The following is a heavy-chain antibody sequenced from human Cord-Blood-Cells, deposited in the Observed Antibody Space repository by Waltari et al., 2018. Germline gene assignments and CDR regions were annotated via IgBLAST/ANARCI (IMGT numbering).Heavy chain of an antibody. Sequence: QVQLQQSGPGLVKPSHTLSLTCATSGDSVSSTRASWNWIRQSPSRGLEWLGRTYYRSKWYNDYAVSVKSRITINPDTSKNQFSLQLNSVTPEDTAVYYCARDQSWVDYGMDVWGQGTTVTVSS. D-gene: IGHD7-27*01. CDR2: TYYRSKWYN. V-gene: IGHV6-1*01. J-gene: IGHJ6*02. CDR3: ARDQSWVDYGMDV. CDR1: GDSVSSTRAS.